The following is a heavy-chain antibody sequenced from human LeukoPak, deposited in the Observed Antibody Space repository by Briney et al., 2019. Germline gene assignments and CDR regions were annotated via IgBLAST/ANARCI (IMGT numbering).Heavy chain of an antibody. CDR1: GFTFSSYS. CDR3: ARDGRHVDTAMGVYYYYGMDV. V-gene: IGHV3-21*01. CDR2: ISSSSSYI. Sequence: PGGSLRLSCAASGFTFSSYSMNWVRQAPGKGPEWVSSISSSSSYIYYADSVKGRFTISRDNAKNSLYLQMNSLRAEDTAVYYCARDGRHVDTAMGVYYYYGMDVWGQGTTVTVSS. D-gene: IGHD5-18*01. J-gene: IGHJ6*02.